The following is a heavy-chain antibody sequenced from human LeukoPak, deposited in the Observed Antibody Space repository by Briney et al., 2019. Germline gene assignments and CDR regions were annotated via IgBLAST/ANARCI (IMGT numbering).Heavy chain of an antibody. J-gene: IGHJ4*02. CDR3: ARDVLVVVITTVDY. CDR1: GFTFSSYA. Sequence: GRSLRLSCAASGFTFSSYAMHGVRQAPGKGLEWVAVISYDGSNKYYADSVKGRFTISRDNSKNTLYLQMNSLRAEDTAVYYCARDVLVVVITTVDYWGQGTLVTVSS. CDR2: ISYDGSNK. D-gene: IGHD3-22*01. V-gene: IGHV3-30-3*01.